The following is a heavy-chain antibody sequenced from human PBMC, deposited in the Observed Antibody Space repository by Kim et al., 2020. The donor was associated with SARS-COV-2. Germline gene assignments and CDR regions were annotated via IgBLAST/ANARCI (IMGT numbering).Heavy chain of an antibody. J-gene: IGHJ4*02. CDR3: AKAWDSYGSGSYHGGLFDY. Sequence: GGSLRLSCAASGFTFDDYAMHWVRQAPGKGLEWVSGISWNSGSIGYADSVKGRFTISRDNAKNSLYLQMNSLRAEDTALYYCAKAWDSYGSGSYHGGLFDYWGQGTLVTVSS. V-gene: IGHV3-9*01. CDR1: GFTFDDYA. CDR2: ISWNSGSI. D-gene: IGHD3-10*01.